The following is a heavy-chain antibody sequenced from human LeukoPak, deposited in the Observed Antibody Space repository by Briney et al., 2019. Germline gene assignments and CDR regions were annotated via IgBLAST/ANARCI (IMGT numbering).Heavy chain of an antibody. Sequence: PSETLSLTCTVSGGSINYGGWIRQPPGKGLEWIGSLYYSGTTHYNPSLKSRVTISVDTSKNQFSLKLSSVAAADTAVYYCARAGIVARRGGVFDYWGQGTLVTVPS. CDR2: LYYSGTT. CDR1: GGSINY. CDR3: ARAGIVARRGGVFDY. D-gene: IGHD6-6*01. J-gene: IGHJ4*02. V-gene: IGHV4-39*01.